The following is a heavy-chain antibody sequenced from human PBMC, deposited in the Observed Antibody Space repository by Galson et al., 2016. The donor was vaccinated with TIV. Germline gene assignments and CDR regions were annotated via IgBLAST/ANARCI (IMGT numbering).Heavy chain of an antibody. V-gene: IGHV3-23*01. CDR3: TKSEYSRLAFDY. J-gene: IGHJ4*02. Sequence: SLRLSCAASGFTFRHYNMNWVRQAPGKGPEWVSSIGGSGGGTYYADSVKSRFTVSRDNSKNTLFLQMNSLSADDTAFYYCTKSEYSRLAFDYWGRGTLVTVSS. CDR2: IGGSGGGT. D-gene: IGHD2/OR15-2a*01. CDR1: GFTFRHYN.